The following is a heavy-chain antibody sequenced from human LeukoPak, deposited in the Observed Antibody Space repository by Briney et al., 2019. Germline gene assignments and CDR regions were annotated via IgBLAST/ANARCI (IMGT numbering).Heavy chain of an antibody. CDR2: IYYSGST. CDR3: ARTPGDWYFDL. J-gene: IGHJ2*01. CDR1: GGSISSYY. Sequence: SETLSLTCTVSGGSISSYYWRWIRQPPGKGLECIGYIYYSGSTNYNPSLKSRVTISVDTSKNQFSLKLSSVTAADTAVYYCARTPGDWYFDLWGRGTLVTVSS. V-gene: IGHV4-59*01. D-gene: IGHD7-27*01.